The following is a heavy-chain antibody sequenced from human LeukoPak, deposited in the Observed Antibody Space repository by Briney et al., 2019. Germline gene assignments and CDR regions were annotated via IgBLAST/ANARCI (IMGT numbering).Heavy chain of an antibody. Sequence: PGGSLRLSCAASGFMFNTYWMSWVRQAPGKGLEWVANIKQDGGEKYYLDSVKGRFTISRDNAKNSLYLQMNSLRAEDTAVYYCARERKISTYHMDVWGKGTTITVSS. D-gene: IGHD2/OR15-2a*01. CDR3: ARERKISTYHMDV. V-gene: IGHV3-7*01. J-gene: IGHJ6*03. CDR1: GFMFNTYW. CDR2: IKQDGGEK.